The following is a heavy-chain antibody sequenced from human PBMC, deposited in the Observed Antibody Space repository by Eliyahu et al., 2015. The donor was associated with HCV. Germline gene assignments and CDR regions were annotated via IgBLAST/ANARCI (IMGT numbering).Heavy chain of an antibody. CDR3: ARGTLRPYSSSWYLVY. D-gene: IGHD6-13*01. Sequence: EVQLVESGGGLVQPGGSLRLSCAASGFTFSXYWMSWVRQAPGKGLGWVANIKQDGSEKYYVDSVKGRFTISRDNAKNSLYLQMNSLRAEDTAVYYCARGTLRPYSSSWYLVYWGQGTLVTVSS. CDR1: GFTFSXYW. V-gene: IGHV3-7*01. CDR2: IKQDGSEK. J-gene: IGHJ4*02.